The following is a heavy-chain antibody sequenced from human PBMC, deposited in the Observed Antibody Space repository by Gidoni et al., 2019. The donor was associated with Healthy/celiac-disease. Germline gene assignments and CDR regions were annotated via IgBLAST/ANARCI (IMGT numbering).Heavy chain of an antibody. Sequence: QVQLQQWGAGLSKPSETLSLTCAVYGGSFSGYYWSWIRPPPGKGLEWFGEINHSGSTNYNPSLKSRVTISVDTSKNQFSLKLSSVTAADTAVYYCARGDSGSYYGDYWGQGTLVTVSS. J-gene: IGHJ4*02. D-gene: IGHD1-26*01. CDR3: ARGDSGSYYGDY. V-gene: IGHV4-34*01. CDR1: GGSFSGYY. CDR2: INHSGST.